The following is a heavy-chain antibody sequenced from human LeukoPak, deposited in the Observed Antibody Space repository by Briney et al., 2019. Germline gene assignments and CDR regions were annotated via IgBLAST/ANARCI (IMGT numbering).Heavy chain of an antibody. CDR1: GGSISGYF. Sequence: SETLSLTCTVSGGSISGYFWSWIRQPAGKGLEWIGRIHDNGDSNHNPSLKSRVTMALDTSGNQVSLKLSSVTAADTAVYYCAALWFGELSLDVWGQGTTVTVSS. CDR2: IHDNGDS. CDR3: AALWFGELSLDV. J-gene: IGHJ6*02. V-gene: IGHV4-4*07. D-gene: IGHD3-10*01.